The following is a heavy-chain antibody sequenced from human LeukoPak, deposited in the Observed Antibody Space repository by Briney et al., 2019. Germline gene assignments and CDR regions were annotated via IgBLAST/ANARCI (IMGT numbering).Heavy chain of an antibody. V-gene: IGHV3-30*04. CDR3: ARPRSPGVYYYYGMDV. D-gene: IGHD3-3*01. CDR2: ISYDGSNK. J-gene: IGHJ6*02. CDR1: GGTFSSYA. Sequence: SCKASGGTFSSYAMHWVRQAPGKGLEWVAVISYDGSNKYYADSVKGRFTISRDNSKNTLYLQMNSLRAEDTAVYYCARPRSPGVYYYYGMDVWGQGTTVTVSS.